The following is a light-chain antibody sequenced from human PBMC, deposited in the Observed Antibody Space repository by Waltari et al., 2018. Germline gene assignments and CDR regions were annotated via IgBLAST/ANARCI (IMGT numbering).Light chain of an antibody. J-gene: IGLJ3*02. V-gene: IGLV2-14*01. CDR3: SSFTTTGTWV. CDR1: SSDVGGYHY. Sequence: QSALTQPASVSGSPGQSITISCTGTSSDVGGYHYVSWYQQHPGKAPKLMIYDVNKRPSGVSILFSGSKSGNTASLTISGLQAEDEADYYCSSFTTTGTWVFGGGTKLTVL. CDR2: DVN.